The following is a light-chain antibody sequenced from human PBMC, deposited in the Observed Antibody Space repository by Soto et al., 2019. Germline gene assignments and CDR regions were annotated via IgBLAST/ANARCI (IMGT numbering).Light chain of an antibody. CDR2: GAS. V-gene: IGKV3-15*01. CDR1: QSVSSN. CDR3: QQYNNGPPET. J-gene: IGKJ1*01. Sequence: EIVMTQSPATLSVSPGERATLSCRASQSVSSNLAWYQQKPGQAPRLLIYGASTRATGIPARFSGSGSGTEFTLTISSLQSEYFAVYYCQQYNNGPPETFGQGTKVEIK.